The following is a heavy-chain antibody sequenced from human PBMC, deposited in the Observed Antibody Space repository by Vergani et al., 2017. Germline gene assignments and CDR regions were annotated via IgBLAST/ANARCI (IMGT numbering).Heavy chain of an antibody. D-gene: IGHD3-10*01. Sequence: EVEVVESGGGLVQPGGSLRLSFAASGFRFSNYWMHWLRQAPGKGLEWVAAIKGDGSAKQYVESVKGRFTISRDNAKRSVFLQMNSLRAEDTAVYYCARTGEWMRSNNGPPDYVFALDVWGQGTTVIVSS. CDR3: ARTGEWMRSNNGPPDYVFALDV. CDR1: GFRFSNYW. J-gene: IGHJ6*02. CDR2: IKGDGSAK. V-gene: IGHV3-7*01.